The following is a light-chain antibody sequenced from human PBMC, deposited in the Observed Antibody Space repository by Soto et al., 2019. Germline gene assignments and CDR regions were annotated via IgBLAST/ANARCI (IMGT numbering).Light chain of an antibody. J-gene: IGKJ4*01. Sequence: IVLTQSPATLSLSPGERATLSCRARQSVSSYLAWYQQKPGQAPRLLLYDASNRATGIPARFSGSGSGTDFTLTISRLEPEDFAVYYCQQRSNWLTFGGGTKVEI. CDR1: QSVSSY. V-gene: IGKV3-11*01. CDR2: DAS. CDR3: QQRSNWLT.